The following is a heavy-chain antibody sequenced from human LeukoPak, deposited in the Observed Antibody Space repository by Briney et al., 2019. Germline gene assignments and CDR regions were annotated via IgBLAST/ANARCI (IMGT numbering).Heavy chain of an antibody. CDR2: IRSKAYGGTT. J-gene: IGHJ4*02. V-gene: IGHV3-49*03. CDR3: TGYSSSSGSLSDY. Sequence: PGGSLRLSCTASGFTFGDYAMSWFRQAPGKGLEWVGFIRSKAYGGTTEYAASVKGRFTISRDDSKSIAYPQMNSLKTEDTAVHYCTGYSSSSGSLSDYWGQGTLVTVSS. D-gene: IGHD6-13*01. CDR1: GFTFGDYA.